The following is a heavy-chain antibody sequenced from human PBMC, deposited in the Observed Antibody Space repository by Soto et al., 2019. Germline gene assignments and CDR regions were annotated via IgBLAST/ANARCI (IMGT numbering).Heavy chain of an antibody. J-gene: IGHJ4*02. Sequence: QVQLQESGPGLVKPSWTLSLTCVVSGGSIRSTNWWSWVRQPPGKGLEWIGEIYHSGSTNYNPSRKSRVCISIDKSKSQFSLQLSSVTAADTAVYYCAKGGLHWGDYWGQGTLVTVSS. V-gene: IGHV4-4*02. CDR3: AKGGLHWGDY. D-gene: IGHD3-16*01. CDR1: GGSIRSTNW. CDR2: IYHSGST.